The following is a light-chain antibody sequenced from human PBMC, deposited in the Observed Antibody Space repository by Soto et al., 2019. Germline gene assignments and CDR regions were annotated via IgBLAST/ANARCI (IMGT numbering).Light chain of an antibody. CDR2: DAS. CDR3: QQFSSYPLT. Sequence: EIVLTQSPVTLSVSPGERATLSCRASQSVSSNLAWYQQKPGQAPSLLIYDASSRATGIPDRFSGGGSGTDFTLTISRLEPEDFAVYYCQQFSSYPLTFGGGTKVDNK. V-gene: IGKV3-20*01. CDR1: QSVSSN. J-gene: IGKJ4*01.